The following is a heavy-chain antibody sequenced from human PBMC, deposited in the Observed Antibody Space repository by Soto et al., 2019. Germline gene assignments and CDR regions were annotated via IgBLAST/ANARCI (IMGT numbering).Heavy chain of an antibody. CDR1: GFTFSSYG. D-gene: IGHD7-27*01. Sequence: QVQLVESGGGVVQPGRSLRLSCAASGFTFSSYGMHWVRQAPGKGLEWVAVISYDGSNKYYADSVKGRFTISRDNSTNTLYLQMNSLRAEDPAVYYCAKDLLGPGRAYGMDVWGQGTTVTVSS. CDR2: ISYDGSNK. J-gene: IGHJ6*02. CDR3: AKDLLGPGRAYGMDV. V-gene: IGHV3-30*18.